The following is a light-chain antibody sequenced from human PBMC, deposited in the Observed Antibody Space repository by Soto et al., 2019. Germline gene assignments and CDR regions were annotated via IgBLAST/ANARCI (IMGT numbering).Light chain of an antibody. Sequence: DIQMTQSPSSLSASVGDRVTITCRASQGISNYLAWYQQKPGKVPKLLIYAASTLQSGVPSRFSGSGSGTDFTLTISSLESEDFAVYYCQHHSHWPPITFGQGTKVDIK. CDR2: AAS. V-gene: IGKV1-27*01. CDR1: QGISNY. J-gene: IGKJ1*01. CDR3: QHHSHWPPIT.